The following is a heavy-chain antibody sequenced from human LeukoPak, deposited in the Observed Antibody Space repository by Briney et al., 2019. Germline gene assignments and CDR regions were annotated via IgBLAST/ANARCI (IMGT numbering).Heavy chain of an antibody. J-gene: IGHJ5*02. CDR1: GDSVSSNSAA. CDR3: ARGEAYYYDSSGPSNWFDP. Sequence: SQTLSLTCAISGDSVSSNSAAWNWIRQSPSRGLEWLGRTYYRSKWYNDYAVSVKSRITINPDTSENQFSLQLNSVTPEDTAVYYCARGEAYYYDSSGPSNWFDPWGQGTLVTVSS. D-gene: IGHD3-22*01. V-gene: IGHV6-1*01. CDR2: TYYRSKWYN.